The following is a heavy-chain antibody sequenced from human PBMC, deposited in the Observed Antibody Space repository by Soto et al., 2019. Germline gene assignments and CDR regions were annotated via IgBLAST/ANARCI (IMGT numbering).Heavy chain of an antibody. CDR2: INAGNGNT. Sequence: QVHLVQSGAEVKKPGASVKVSCKASGYTFTTYAMHWVRQAPGQRLEWMGWINAGNGNTKYSQKFQDRVTITRDTSASTAYMELSSLKSEDTAVYYCARETTMVPRDNWGQGTLVTVSS. V-gene: IGHV1-3*01. J-gene: IGHJ4*02. CDR1: GYTFTTYA. CDR3: ARETTMVPRDN. D-gene: IGHD3-10*01.